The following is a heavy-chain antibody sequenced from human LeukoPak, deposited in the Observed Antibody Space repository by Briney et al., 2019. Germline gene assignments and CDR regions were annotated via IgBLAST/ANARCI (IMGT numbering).Heavy chain of an antibody. CDR2: ISYDGSNK. Sequence: GGSLRLSCAASGFTFSDSAIAWVRQSPGKGLECLAFISYDGSNKYYADSVKGRFTISRDNSKNTLYLQMNSLRAEDTAVYYCAKRGYYYDSRVFHGFDYWGQGTLVTVSS. CDR3: AKRGYYYDSRVFHGFDY. CDR1: GFTFSDSA. D-gene: IGHD3-22*01. V-gene: IGHV3-30-3*02. J-gene: IGHJ4*02.